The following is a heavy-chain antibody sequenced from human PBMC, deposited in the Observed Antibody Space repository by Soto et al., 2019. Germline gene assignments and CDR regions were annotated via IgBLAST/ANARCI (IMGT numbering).Heavy chain of an antibody. D-gene: IGHD2-15*01. Sequence: GGSLRLSCAASGFTFTKAWMSWVRQAPGKGLEWVGRIKSKTDGGTTDYAAPVKGRFTISRDDSKNTLYLQMNGLKTEDTAVYYCTTEGPGYCSGGSGYAIDYWGQGTLV. CDR1: GFTFTKAW. V-gene: IGHV3-15*01. J-gene: IGHJ4*02. CDR3: TTEGPGYCSGGSGYAIDY. CDR2: IKSKTDGGTT.